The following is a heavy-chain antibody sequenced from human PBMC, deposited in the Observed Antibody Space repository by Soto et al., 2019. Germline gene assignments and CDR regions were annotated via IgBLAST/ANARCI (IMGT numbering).Heavy chain of an antibody. CDR2: IYYSGFT. D-gene: IGHD2-15*01. J-gene: IGHJ5*02. Sequence: QVQLQESGPGLVKPSQTLSLTCTVSNGSISSGDYYWSWIRQPPGKGLEWIGYIYYSGFTYYNPSLKSRITISLDTSKNQFSLKLSSVTAADTAVYYCASTLNVVVVVAATVSATKSWFDPWGQGTRVTFSS. CDR3: ASTLNVVVVVAATVSATKSWFDP. V-gene: IGHV4-30-4*01. CDR1: NGSISSGDYY.